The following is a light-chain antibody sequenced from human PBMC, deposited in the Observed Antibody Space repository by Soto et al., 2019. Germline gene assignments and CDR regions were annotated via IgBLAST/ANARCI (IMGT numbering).Light chain of an antibody. CDR2: DVS. CDR1: SSDVGGYNY. Sequence: QSVLTQPASVSGSPGQSITISCTGTSSDVGGYNYVSWHQQHPGKAPKLTIYDVSNRPSGVPNRFSGSKSGNTASLTISGLQAEDEADYYCSSYTSSSSFYVFGSGTKLTVL. J-gene: IGLJ1*01. CDR3: SSYTSSSSFYV. V-gene: IGLV2-14*03.